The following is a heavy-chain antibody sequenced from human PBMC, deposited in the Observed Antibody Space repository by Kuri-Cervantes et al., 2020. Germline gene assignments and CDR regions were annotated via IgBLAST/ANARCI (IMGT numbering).Heavy chain of an antibody. V-gene: IGHV2-5*02. Sequence: SGPTLVKPTQTFTLTCTFSGFSLFTSGDVVAWIRHPPGKALEWLSLIYWDDDKRYSPSLMSRLSITKDISKNQVILTLTNVDPVDTATYYCAHTLDAWLSHFDYWGQGTLVTVSS. J-gene: IGHJ4*02. CDR3: AHTLDAWLSHFDY. CDR1: GFSLFTSGDV. CDR2: IYWDDDK. D-gene: IGHD6-19*01.